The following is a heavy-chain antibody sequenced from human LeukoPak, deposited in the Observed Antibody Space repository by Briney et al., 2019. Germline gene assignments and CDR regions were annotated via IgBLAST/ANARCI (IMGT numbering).Heavy chain of an antibody. CDR3: ARNGVPPRAWFDP. D-gene: IGHD2-8*01. CDR1: GDSFSSSNW. V-gene: IGHV4-4*02. J-gene: IGHJ5*02. Sequence: SETLSLTCAVSGDSFSSSNWWSWVRQSPGKGLEWIGEIYHRGRTNYNPSLRSRVTISVDKSKNQFSLRLTSVTAADTAVYYCARNGVPPRAWFDPWGQGTLVTVSS. CDR2: IYHRGRT.